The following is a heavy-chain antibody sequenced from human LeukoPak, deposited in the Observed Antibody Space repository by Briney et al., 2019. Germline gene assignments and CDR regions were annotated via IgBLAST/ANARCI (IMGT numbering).Heavy chain of an antibody. CDR1: GFTFSSYA. V-gene: IGHV3-30-3*01. CDR2: ISYDGSNK. CDR3: AREVVTMEGANWFDR. J-gene: IGHJ5*02. D-gene: IGHD3-3*01. Sequence: GGSLRLSCAASGFTFSSYAMQWVRQAPGKGLEGVAVISYDGSNKYYADSVKGRFTISRDNSKNTLYLQMNSLRAEDTAVYYCAREVVTMEGANWFDRWGQGTLVTVSS.